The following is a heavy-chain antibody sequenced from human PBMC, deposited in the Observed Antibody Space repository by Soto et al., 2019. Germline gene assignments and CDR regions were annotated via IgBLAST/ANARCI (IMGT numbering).Heavy chain of an antibody. D-gene: IGHD2-15*01. Sequence: GGSLRLSCAASGFTFSSYAMSWVRQAPGKGLEWVSAISGSGGSTYYADSVKGRFTISRDNSKNTLYLQMNSLRAEDTAVYYCAKAYCSGGSCRPVAGVDYWGQGTLVTVSS. V-gene: IGHV3-23*01. CDR1: GFTFSSYA. CDR2: ISGSGGST. J-gene: IGHJ4*02. CDR3: AKAYCSGGSCRPVAGVDY.